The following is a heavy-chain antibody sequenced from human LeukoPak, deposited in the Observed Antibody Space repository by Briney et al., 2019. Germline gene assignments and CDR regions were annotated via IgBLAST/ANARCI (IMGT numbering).Heavy chain of an antibody. CDR3: ARLYGDYDPYYYYGMDV. J-gene: IGHJ6*02. CDR1: GGTFSSYA. D-gene: IGHD4-17*01. Sequence: ASVKVSCKASGGTFSSYAISWVRQAPGQGLEWMGGIIPIFGTANSAQKFQGRVTITADESTSTAHMELSSLRSEDTAVYYCARLYGDYDPYYYYGMDVWGQGTTVTVSS. CDR2: IIPIFGTA. V-gene: IGHV1-69*13.